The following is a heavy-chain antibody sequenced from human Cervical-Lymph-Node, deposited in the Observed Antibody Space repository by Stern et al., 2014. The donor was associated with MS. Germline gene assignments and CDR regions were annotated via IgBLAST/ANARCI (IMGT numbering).Heavy chain of an antibody. CDR2: IFTVFGTP. Sequence: QVQLVQSGAEVTKPGSSGKVSCKASGGTFSKFPSSWVRQAPGQGLEWMGGIFTVFGTPTYAQEFRGRVTIPADVSTSTVYMELSSLRSDDTAVYYCALSSETSDRWYSLGYDLWGQGTLVTVSS. CDR3: ALSSETSDRWYSLGYDL. V-gene: IGHV1-69*01. CDR1: GGTFSKFP. J-gene: IGHJ5*02. D-gene: IGHD6-13*01.